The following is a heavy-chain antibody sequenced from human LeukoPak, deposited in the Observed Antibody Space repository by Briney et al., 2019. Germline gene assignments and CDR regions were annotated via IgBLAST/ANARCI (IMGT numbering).Heavy chain of an antibody. V-gene: IGHV3-20*04. CDR2: INWNGGST. J-gene: IGHJ4*02. D-gene: IGHD4-17*01. CDR3: ARARSHDYGDFDY. CDR1: GFTFDDYG. Sequence: GGSLRLSCAASGFTFDDYGMSWVRQPPGKGLEWVSGINWNGGSTGYADSVKGGFTISRDNAKHSLYLQMNSLRAEDTALYYCARARSHDYGDFDYWGQGTLVTVSS.